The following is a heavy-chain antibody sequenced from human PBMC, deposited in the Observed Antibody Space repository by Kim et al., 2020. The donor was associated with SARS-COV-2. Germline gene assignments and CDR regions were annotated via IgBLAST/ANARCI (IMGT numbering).Heavy chain of an antibody. CDR3: ARHGEADCGGDCYSYLEFDY. CDR2: IYPGDSDT. J-gene: IGHJ4*02. D-gene: IGHD2-21*02. CDR1: GYSFTSYW. Sequence: GESLKISCKGSGYSFTSYWIGWVRQMPGKGLEWMGIIYPGDSDTRYSPSFQGQVTISADKSISTAYLQWSSLKASDTAMYYCARHGEADCGGDCYSYLEFDYWGQGTLVTVSS. V-gene: IGHV5-51*01.